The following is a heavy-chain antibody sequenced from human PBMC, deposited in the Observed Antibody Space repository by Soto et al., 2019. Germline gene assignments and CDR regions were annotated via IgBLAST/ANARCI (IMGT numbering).Heavy chain of an antibody. CDR3: ARSGDNYNVLDY. CDR1: GFSISDHY. D-gene: IGHD3-10*02. J-gene: IGHJ4*02. Sequence: QVQLVESGGGLVKPGGSLRLTCAASGFSISDHYMSWIRQAPGKGLEWVSYSSNSGTFTKYADSVKGRFSISRDNAKNSLYLKINSLRGEDTAIYYCARSGDNYNVLDYWGKGTPVTFSS. V-gene: IGHV3-11*05. CDR2: SSNSGTFT.